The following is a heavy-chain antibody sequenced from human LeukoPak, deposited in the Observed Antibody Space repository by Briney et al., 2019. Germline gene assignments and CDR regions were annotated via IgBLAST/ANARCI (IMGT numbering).Heavy chain of an antibody. V-gene: IGHV4-59*08. D-gene: IGHD6-25*01. J-gene: IGHJ3*02. Sequence: SETLSLTCTVSGGSISSYYWSWIRQPPGKGLEWIGYIYYGGSTNYSPSLKSRVTISVDTSKNQFSLKLSSVTAADTAVYYCARHKRGRAFDIWGQGTMVTVSS. CDR1: GGSISSYY. CDR2: IYYGGST. CDR3: ARHKRGRAFDI.